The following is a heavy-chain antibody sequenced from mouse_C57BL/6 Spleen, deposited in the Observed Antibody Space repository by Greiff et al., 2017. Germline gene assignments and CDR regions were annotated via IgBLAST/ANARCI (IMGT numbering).Heavy chain of an antibody. Sequence: VQLQQPGPELVKPGASVKLSCKASGYTFTSYWMHWVKQRPGQGLEWIGNINPSNGGTNYNEKFKSKATLTVDKASSTAYMQLSSRTAEDAAVDDCARDYGSSYWYFEVWGTGTTVTVSS. CDR1: GYTFTSYW. CDR2: INPSNGGT. D-gene: IGHD1-1*01. V-gene: IGHV1-53*01. CDR3: ARDYGSSYWYFEV. J-gene: IGHJ1*03.